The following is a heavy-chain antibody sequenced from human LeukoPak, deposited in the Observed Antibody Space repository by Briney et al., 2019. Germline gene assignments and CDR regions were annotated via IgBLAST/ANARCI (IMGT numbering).Heavy chain of an antibody. J-gene: IGHJ4*02. V-gene: IGHV4-61*01. CDR1: GVSINTCCYY. CDR2: KYYSVST. D-gene: IGHD3-16*02. Sequence: KTSETLSLTCDVSGVSINTCCYYWTWIRQPPGKGLEWIGYKYYSVSTSYNSSLRSRFTISLDSSKTQFSLRLTSVTAADTAVYYCARGRSYRFDFDSWGPGTLVIVSS. CDR3: ARGRSYRFDFDS.